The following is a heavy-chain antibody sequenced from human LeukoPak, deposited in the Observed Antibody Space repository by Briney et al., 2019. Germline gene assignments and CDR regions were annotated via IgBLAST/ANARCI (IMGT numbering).Heavy chain of an antibody. V-gene: IGHV3-30*03. CDR3: NTYHFDY. J-gene: IGHJ4*02. CDR1: GFTFSSYG. CDR2: ISYDGSNK. Sequence: GRSLRLSCAASGFTFSSYGMHWVRQAPGKGLEWVAVISYDGSNKYYAGSVKGRFTISRDNSKNTLYLQMNSLRAEDTAVYYCNTYHFDYWGQGTLVTVSS. D-gene: IGHD2-2*01.